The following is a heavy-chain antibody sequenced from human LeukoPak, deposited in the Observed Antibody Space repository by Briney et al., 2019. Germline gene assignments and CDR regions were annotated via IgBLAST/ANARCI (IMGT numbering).Heavy chain of an antibody. V-gene: IGHV3-23*01. D-gene: IGHD3-22*01. CDR2: ISGSGGST. CDR3: ATRPLYYDSSGSYFDY. J-gene: IGHJ4*02. Sequence: GGSLRLSCAASGFTFSSYAMSWVRQAPGKGLEWVSAISGSGGSTYYADSVKGRFTISRDNSKNTLYLQMNSLRAEDTAVYYCATRPLYYDSSGSYFDYWGQGTLVTVSS. CDR1: GFTFSSYA.